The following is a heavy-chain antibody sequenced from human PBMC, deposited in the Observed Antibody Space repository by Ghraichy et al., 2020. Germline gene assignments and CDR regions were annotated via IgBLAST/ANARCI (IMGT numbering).Heavy chain of an antibody. J-gene: IGHJ4*02. D-gene: IGHD3-10*01. CDR3: AREGRFAEMDN. CDR1: GFKFDDYD. V-gene: IGHV3-20*04. CDR2: IKWNGVAT. Sequence: GGSLRLSCAASGFKFDDYDFNWVRQAPGKGLEWVATIKWNGVATGYVDSVKGRFIISRDNAENALYLQMNNLRDEDTALYFCAREGRFAEMDNWAQGVRVTVSS.